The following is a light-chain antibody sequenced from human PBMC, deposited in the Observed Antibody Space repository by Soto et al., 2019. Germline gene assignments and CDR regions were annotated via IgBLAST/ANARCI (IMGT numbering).Light chain of an antibody. CDR3: QQYSTSPWT. Sequence: EIVLTQSPGTLSLSPGERATLSCRASQSISNNYLAWYQQKPGQAPRLLIYGASSRATGSPDRFSGSESGTDFTLTISRLEPEDFAVYHCQQYSTSPWTFGQGTKVEIK. V-gene: IGKV3-20*01. CDR1: QSISNNY. CDR2: GAS. J-gene: IGKJ1*01.